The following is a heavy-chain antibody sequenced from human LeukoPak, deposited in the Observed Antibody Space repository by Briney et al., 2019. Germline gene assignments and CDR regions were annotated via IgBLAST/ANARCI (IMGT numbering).Heavy chain of an antibody. Sequence: PSETLSLTCAVYGGSISGYYWSWIRQPPGKGLEWIGEINHSGSTNYNPSLKSRVTISVDTSKNQFSLKLSSVTAADTAVYYCARGPSYITMIVVVKGYFDYWGQGALVTVSS. CDR1: GGSISGYY. V-gene: IGHV4-34*01. CDR3: ARGPSYITMIVVVKGYFDY. D-gene: IGHD3-22*01. J-gene: IGHJ4*02. CDR2: INHSGST.